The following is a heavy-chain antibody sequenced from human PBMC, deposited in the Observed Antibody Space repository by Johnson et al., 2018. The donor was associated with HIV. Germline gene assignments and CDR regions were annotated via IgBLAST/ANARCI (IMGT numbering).Heavy chain of an antibody. CDR2: ITHDGSEK. V-gene: IGHV3-7*01. CDR1: GFTFSRYW. D-gene: IGHD5-12*01. CDR3: GCDTSTYAAFDM. Sequence: VQLVESGGGLVQPGGSLRLSCAASGFTFSRYWMSWVRQAAGKGLTWVANITHDGSEKYYVDSVKGRFTISRDNAKNSLYLQMNSLRAEDTAVYYCGCDTSTYAAFDMWGQWTMDTVSS. J-gene: IGHJ3*02.